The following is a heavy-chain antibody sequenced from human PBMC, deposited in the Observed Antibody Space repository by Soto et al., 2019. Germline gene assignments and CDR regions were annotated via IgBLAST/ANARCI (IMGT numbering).Heavy chain of an antibody. J-gene: IGHJ5*02. V-gene: IGHV5-51*01. CDR3: ARRLYFDTWFDP. CDR1: GDNFSTYW. Sequence: GESLKISCKGSGDNFSTYWIGWVRQVPGRGPEWMAIIYPANSDIRYSPSFQGQITISADKSINTAYLQWNSLKASDTAMYYCARRLYFDTWFDPWGQGTRVTVSS. D-gene: IGHD3-9*01. CDR2: IYPANSDI.